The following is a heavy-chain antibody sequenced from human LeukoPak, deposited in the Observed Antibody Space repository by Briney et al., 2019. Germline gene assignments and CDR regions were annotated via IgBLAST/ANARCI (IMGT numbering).Heavy chain of an antibody. Sequence: GGSLRLSCAASGFSFNDHYMDWVRQAPGKGLEWVGRTRNKANSYTTEYAASVQGRFTISRDDSKNSLYLQMNSLRAEDTAVYYCAKWATLEWLLGYYYGMDVWGQGTTVTVSS. J-gene: IGHJ6*02. CDR2: TRNKANSYTT. CDR3: AKWATLEWLLGYYYGMDV. D-gene: IGHD3-3*01. CDR1: GFSFNDHY. V-gene: IGHV3-72*01.